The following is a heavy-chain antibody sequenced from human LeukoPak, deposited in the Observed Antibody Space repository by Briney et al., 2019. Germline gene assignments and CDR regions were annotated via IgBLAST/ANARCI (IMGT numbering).Heavy chain of an antibody. CDR2: IRYDGSNK. J-gene: IGHJ3*02. V-gene: IGHV3-30*02. CDR1: GFTFSSYG. CDR3: AKDLLPSSGWLGGAFDI. Sequence: PGGSLRLSCAASGFTFSSYGMHWVRQAPGKGLEWVAFIRYDGSNKYYADSVEGRFTISRDNSKNTLYLQMNSLRAEDTAVYYCAKDLLPSSGWLGGAFDIWGQGTMVTVSS. D-gene: IGHD6-19*01.